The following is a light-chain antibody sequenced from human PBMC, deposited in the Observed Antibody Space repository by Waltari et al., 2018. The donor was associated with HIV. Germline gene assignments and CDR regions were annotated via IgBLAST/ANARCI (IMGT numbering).Light chain of an antibody. Sequence: QSVLTQPPSASGTPGQRVTISCSGSSSNIGTNYVYWYQQLPGTAPKVLIYRSNRRPSGVPDRFSGSKAVTAASLAISVLRSEDEADYYCAAWEDSLSGPVFGGGTKLIVL. V-gene: IGLV1-47*01. CDR2: RSN. CDR3: AAWEDSLSGPV. J-gene: IGLJ3*02. CDR1: SSNIGTNY.